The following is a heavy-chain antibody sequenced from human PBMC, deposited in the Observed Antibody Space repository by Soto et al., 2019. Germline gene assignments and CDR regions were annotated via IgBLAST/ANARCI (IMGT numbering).Heavy chain of an antibody. V-gene: IGHV3-30*18. CDR2: ISYDGSNK. CDR3: AKVRTRFLEWLFDYYYYYMDV. J-gene: IGHJ6*03. CDR1: GFTFSSYG. Sequence: SLRLSCAASGFTFSSYGMHWVRQAPGKGLEWVAVISYDGSNKYYADSVKGRFTISRDNSKNTLYLQMNSLRAEDTAVYYCAKVRTRFLEWLFDYYYYYMDVWGKGTTVTVSS. D-gene: IGHD3-3*01.